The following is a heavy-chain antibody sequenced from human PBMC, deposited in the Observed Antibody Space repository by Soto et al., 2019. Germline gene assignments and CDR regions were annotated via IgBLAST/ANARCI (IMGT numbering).Heavy chain of an antibody. V-gene: IGHV1-2*04. Sequence: ASVKVSCKASGYTFTDYYMHWVRQAPGQGREGMGWIYPNSGGTDYAQKFQDWVTMNRDTTISTVYMRLSRLGSDDTAVYYCARFQSSHWFDPWGQGTLVTVSS. CDR1: GYTFTDYY. CDR3: ARFQSSHWFDP. CDR2: IYPNSGGT. J-gene: IGHJ5*02.